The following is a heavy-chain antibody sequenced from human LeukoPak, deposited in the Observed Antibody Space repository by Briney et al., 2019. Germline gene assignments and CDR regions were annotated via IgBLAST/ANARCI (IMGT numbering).Heavy chain of an antibody. CDR3: ARVHRITMIVVVIRSHAFDI. CDR2: INHSGST. J-gene: IGHJ3*02. D-gene: IGHD3-22*01. CDR1: GFTFSSYA. V-gene: IGHV4-34*01. Sequence: GSLRLSCAASGFTFSSYAMSWIRQPPGKGLEWIGEINHSGSTNYNPSLKSRVTISVDTSKNQFSLKLSSVTAADTAVYYCARVHRITMIVVVIRSHAFDIWGQGTMVTVSS.